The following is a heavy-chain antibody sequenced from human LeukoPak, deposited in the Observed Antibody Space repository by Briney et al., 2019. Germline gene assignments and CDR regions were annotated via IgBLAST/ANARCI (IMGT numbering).Heavy chain of an antibody. V-gene: IGHV1-18*01. J-gene: IGHJ4*02. CDR1: GGTFSSYA. Sequence: ASVKVSCKASGGTFSSYAISWVRQAPGQGLEWMGWISAYNGNTNYAQKLQGRVTMTTDTSTSTAYMELRSLRSDDTAVYYCARPPAGSSSWYLDYWGQGTLVTVSS. D-gene: IGHD6-13*01. CDR3: ARPPAGSSSWYLDY. CDR2: ISAYNGNT.